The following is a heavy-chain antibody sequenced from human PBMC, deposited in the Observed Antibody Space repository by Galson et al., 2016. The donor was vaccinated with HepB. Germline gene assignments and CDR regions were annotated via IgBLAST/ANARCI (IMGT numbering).Heavy chain of an antibody. CDR1: GGSVTASPYY. D-gene: IGHD3-10*01. Sequence: SETLSLTCTVSGGSVTASPYYHAWLRQPPGKGLEWFGTLSYSGSAYYNPSPKSYFTISMGASRNQFTLQLTSVTAADSVVYYCARLFASGRKYDAFDIWGQGTVVTVSS. CDR2: LSYSGSA. CDR3: ARLFASGRKYDAFDI. J-gene: IGHJ3*02. V-gene: IGHV4-39*01.